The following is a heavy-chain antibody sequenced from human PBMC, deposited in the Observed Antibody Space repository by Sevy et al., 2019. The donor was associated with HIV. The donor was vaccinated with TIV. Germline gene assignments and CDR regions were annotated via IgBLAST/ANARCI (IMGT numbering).Heavy chain of an antibody. J-gene: IGHJ4*02. CDR1: GFSFSTYW. D-gene: IGHD3-16*01. V-gene: IGHV3-7*01. Sequence: GGSLTLSCAASGFSFSTYWMTWVRQAPGKGLEWVATMNQDGTERDYVDSVKGRFTISRDNPKTSLFLQMNSLSAEDTGVYYCVREGLGGFSYSLDCWGQGTLVTVSS. CDR2: MNQDGTER. CDR3: VREGLGGFSYSLDC.